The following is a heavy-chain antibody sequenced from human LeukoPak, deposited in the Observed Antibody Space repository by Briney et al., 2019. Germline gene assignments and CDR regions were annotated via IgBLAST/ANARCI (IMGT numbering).Heavy chain of an antibody. D-gene: IGHD3-22*01. Sequence: GGSLRLSCAASGFTFSSYAMHGVRQAPGKGLEWVAVISYDGSNKYYADSVKGRFTISRDNSKNTLYLQMNSLRAEDTAVYYCARDGSGLHTDYYYGMDVWGQGTTVTVSS. V-gene: IGHV3-30-3*01. CDR2: ISYDGSNK. J-gene: IGHJ6*02. CDR1: GFTFSSYA. CDR3: ARDGSGLHTDYYYGMDV.